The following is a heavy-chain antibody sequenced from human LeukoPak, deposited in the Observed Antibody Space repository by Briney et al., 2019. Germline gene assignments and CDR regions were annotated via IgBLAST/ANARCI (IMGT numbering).Heavy chain of an antibody. CDR2: IYYSGST. CDR3: ARDRNNYYFDY. CDR1: GGPISSSSYY. J-gene: IGHJ4*02. D-gene: IGHD2/OR15-2a*01. V-gene: IGHV4-39*02. Sequence: SETLSLTCTVSGGPISSSSYYWGWIRQPPGKGLEWIGSIYYSGSTYYNPSLKSRVTISVDTSKNQFSLKLSSVTAADTAVYYCARDRNNYYFDYCGQGTLLTVSS.